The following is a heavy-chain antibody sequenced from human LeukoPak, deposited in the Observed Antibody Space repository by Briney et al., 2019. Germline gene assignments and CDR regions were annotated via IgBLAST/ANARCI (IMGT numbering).Heavy chain of an antibody. Sequence: GGSLRLSCAASGFTVSYNYMSWVRQAPGKGLEWVSIIYSDGNTYYADSVKGRFTISRDNSENTVDLQMNNLRVEDTAVYYCARGMVATGSWGQGTLVTVSS. D-gene: IGHD5-12*01. J-gene: IGHJ5*02. CDR2: IYSDGNT. V-gene: IGHV3-66*02. CDR3: ARGMVATGS. CDR1: GFTVSYNY.